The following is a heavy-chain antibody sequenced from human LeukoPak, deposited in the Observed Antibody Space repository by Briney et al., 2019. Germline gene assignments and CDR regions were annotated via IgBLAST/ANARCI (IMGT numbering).Heavy chain of an antibody. J-gene: IGHJ4*02. D-gene: IGHD2-2*01. CDR3: ARSAVVVPAALYYFDY. CDR2: IYTSGST. V-gene: IGHV4-4*07. CDR1: GGSISSYY. Sequence: NPSETLSLTCTVSGGSISSYYWSWIRQPAGKGLEWIGRIYTSGSTNYNPSLKSRVTMSVDTSKNQFSLKLSSVTAADTAVYYCARSAVVVPAALYYFDYWGQGTLVTVSS.